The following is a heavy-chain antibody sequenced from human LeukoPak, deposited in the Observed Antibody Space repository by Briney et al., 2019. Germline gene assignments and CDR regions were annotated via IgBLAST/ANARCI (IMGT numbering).Heavy chain of an antibody. Sequence: GGSLRLSCAASGFTFSSYSMNWVRQAPGKGLEWVSSISSSIGYIYYAGSVKGRFTISRDNAKNSLYLQMNSLRAEDTAVYYCAGNSGDAKNSAFDIWGQGTMVTASS. CDR3: AGNSGDAKNSAFDI. J-gene: IGHJ3*02. CDR2: ISSSIGYI. D-gene: IGHD5-12*01. CDR1: GFTFSSYS. V-gene: IGHV3-21*01.